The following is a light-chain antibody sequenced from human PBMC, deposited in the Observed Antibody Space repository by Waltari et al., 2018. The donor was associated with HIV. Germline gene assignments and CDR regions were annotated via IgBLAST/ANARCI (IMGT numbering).Light chain of an antibody. CDR1: NSDVGRYNL. Sequence: QSALTQPASVSGSPGQSITISCTAANSDVGRYNLFSWYQHHPGSPPKLIFYEGTKRPSGFSSRFSASKSGKTASLTIAGLQPEDEAEYYCCSKAGSRTVFGPGTKVTVL. CDR2: EGT. V-gene: IGLV2-23*01. CDR3: CSKAGSRTV. J-gene: IGLJ1*01.